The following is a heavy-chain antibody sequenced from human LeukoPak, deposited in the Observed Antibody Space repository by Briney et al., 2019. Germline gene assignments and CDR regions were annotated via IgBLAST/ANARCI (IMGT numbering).Heavy chain of an antibody. V-gene: IGHV3-30-3*01. Sequence: GGSLRLSCAASGFTFSSYAMHWVRQAPGKGLEWVAVISYDGSNKYYADSVKGRFTISRDNAKNTLYLQMNSLRAEDTAVYYCASEARWLRSFDYWGQGTLVTVSS. J-gene: IGHJ4*02. CDR1: GFTFSSYA. CDR3: ASEARWLRSFDY. D-gene: IGHD5-12*01. CDR2: ISYDGSNK.